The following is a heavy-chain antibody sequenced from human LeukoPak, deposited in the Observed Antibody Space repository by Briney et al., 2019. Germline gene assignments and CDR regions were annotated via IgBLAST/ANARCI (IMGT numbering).Heavy chain of an antibody. Sequence: ASVKVSCKASGYTFTSYDINWVRQATGQGLEWMGWMNPNSGNTGYAQKFQGRVTMTRNTSISTAYMELSSLRSEDTAVYYCARVDYGSGSYYKPVARDYWGQGTLVTVSS. D-gene: IGHD3-10*01. CDR2: MNPNSGNT. CDR1: GYTFTSYD. V-gene: IGHV1-8*01. CDR3: ARVDYGSGSYYKPVARDY. J-gene: IGHJ4*02.